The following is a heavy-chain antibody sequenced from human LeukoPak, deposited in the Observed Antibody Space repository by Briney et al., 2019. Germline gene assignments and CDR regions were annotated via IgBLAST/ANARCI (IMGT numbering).Heavy chain of an antibody. D-gene: IGHD6-13*01. CDR2: IIPIFAIA. Sequence: SVKVSCKASGGTFSGYILGWVRQAPGQGPEYMGGIIPIFAIANTTQRFQGRVTITADESTNTAYMELSSLRSEDTAIYYCVRTPHRSWYTGTYYLDYWGQGTLVTVSS. J-gene: IGHJ4*02. V-gene: IGHV1-69*01. CDR1: GGTFSGYI. CDR3: VRTPHRSWYTGTYYLDY.